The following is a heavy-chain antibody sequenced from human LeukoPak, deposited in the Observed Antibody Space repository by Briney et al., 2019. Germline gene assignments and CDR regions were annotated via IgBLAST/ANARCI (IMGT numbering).Heavy chain of an antibody. V-gene: IGHV1-69*04. CDR1: GGTFSSYA. Sequence: SVKVSCKASGGTFSSYAISWVRQAPGQGLEWMGRVIPILGIANYAQKFQGRVTITADKSTSTAYMELSSLRSEDTAVYYCARVFDYDVFDIWGKGKMVTVSS. CDR2: VIPILGIA. D-gene: IGHD4-11*01. CDR3: ARVFDYDVFDI. J-gene: IGHJ3*02.